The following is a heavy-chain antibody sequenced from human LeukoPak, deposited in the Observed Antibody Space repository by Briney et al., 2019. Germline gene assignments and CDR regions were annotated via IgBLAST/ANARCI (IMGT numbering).Heavy chain of an antibody. CDR2: IYYSGCT. CDR1: GCSISRSSYY. D-gene: IGHD1-26*01. V-gene: IGHV4-39*01. J-gene: IGHJ4*02. Sequence: SDTPSLTCTVSGCSISRSSYYWGWIRQPPAKGLEWVGSIYYSGCTYYNQSLKRRVTISVDTPKHQFSLKQSSVTAADTAVYYCARHTDSGATTSHFDYCGQGTLVTVSS. CDR3: ARHTDSGATTSHFDY.